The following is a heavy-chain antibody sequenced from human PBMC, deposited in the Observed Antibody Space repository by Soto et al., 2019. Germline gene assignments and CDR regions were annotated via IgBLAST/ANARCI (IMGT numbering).Heavy chain of an antibody. J-gene: IGHJ3*02. Sequence: ASVKVSCKASGYTFTSYGISWVRQAPGQGLEWMGWISAYNGNTNYAQKLQGRVTMTTDTSVSTAYMELSRLRSDDTAVYYCARDRNSSGTHAFDIWGKGTMVTVSS. D-gene: IGHD6-19*01. CDR2: ISAYNGNT. CDR1: GYTFTSYG. V-gene: IGHV1-18*01. CDR3: ARDRNSSGTHAFDI.